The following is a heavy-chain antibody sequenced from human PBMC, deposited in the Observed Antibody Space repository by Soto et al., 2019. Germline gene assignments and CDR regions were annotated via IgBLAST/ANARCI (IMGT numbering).Heavy chain of an antibody. CDR2: IIPIFATA. CDR1: GGTFSSYS. Sequence: SVKVSCKASGGTFSSYSISWVRQAPGQGLEWMGGIIPIFATANYAQKFQGRVMITVDESTSTAYMELSSLRSEDTAVYYCARSVSFRYQLLKRGMDVWGQGTTVTVSS. J-gene: IGHJ6*02. V-gene: IGHV1-69*13. D-gene: IGHD2-2*01. CDR3: ARSVSFRYQLLKRGMDV.